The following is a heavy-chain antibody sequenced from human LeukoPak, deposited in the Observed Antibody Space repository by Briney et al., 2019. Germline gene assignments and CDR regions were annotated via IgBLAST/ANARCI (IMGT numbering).Heavy chain of an antibody. CDR2: INSDGSST. CDR1: GFTFSSYW. CDR3: GRDFWSGYQGGYDY. Sequence: GGSLRLSCAASGFTFSSYWMHWVRQAPGKGLVWVSRINSDGSSTSYGDSVKGRFTISRDNAKNTLYLQMNSLRAEDTAVYYCGRDFWSGYQGGYDYWGQGTLVTVSS. J-gene: IGHJ4*02. D-gene: IGHD3-3*01. V-gene: IGHV3-74*01.